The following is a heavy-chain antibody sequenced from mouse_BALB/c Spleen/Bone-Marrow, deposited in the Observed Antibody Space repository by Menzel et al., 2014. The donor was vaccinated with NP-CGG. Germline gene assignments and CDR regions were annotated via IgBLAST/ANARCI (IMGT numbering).Heavy chain of an antibody. J-gene: IGHJ2*01. CDR2: IYPGDGYT. CDR1: GYTFTSYW. Sequence: SVAELARPGASVKLSCKASGYTFTSYWMQWVKQRPGKGLEWIGAIYPGDGYTRYTQKFKGKATLTADKSSSTAYMKLSSLASEDSAVYYCARKNGNFDYWGQGTTLTVSS. V-gene: IGHV1-87*01. D-gene: IGHD2-1*01. CDR3: ARKNGNFDY.